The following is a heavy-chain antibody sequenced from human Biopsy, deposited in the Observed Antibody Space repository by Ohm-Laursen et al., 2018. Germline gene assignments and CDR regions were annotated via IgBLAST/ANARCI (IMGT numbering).Heavy chain of an antibody. CDR2: IYHTGST. CDR3: ARDPLNGHKHFDY. CDR1: GASIGSNDYY. J-gene: IGHJ4*02. Sequence: SQTLSLTCTVSGASIGSNDYYWTWIRQRPGKGLEWIAYIYHTGSTYYNPSLKSRLSIAIDTSKNQFSVSLRSVTAADTAIYYCARDPLNGHKHFDYWGQGSLVTVSS. D-gene: IGHD2-8*01. V-gene: IGHV4-31*03.